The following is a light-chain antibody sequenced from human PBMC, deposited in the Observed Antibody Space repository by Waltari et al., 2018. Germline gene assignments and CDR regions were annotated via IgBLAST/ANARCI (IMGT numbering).Light chain of an antibody. Sequence: EIVLTQSPATLSLSPGERATISCRASQSVSSYLAWYQQKPGQAPRRPIYDASTRATGIPARFSGSGSGTDFTLTISSLEPEDFAVYYCQQRSNWPITFGQGTRLEIK. CDR3: QQRSNWPIT. CDR2: DAS. CDR1: QSVSSY. V-gene: IGKV3-11*01. J-gene: IGKJ5*01.